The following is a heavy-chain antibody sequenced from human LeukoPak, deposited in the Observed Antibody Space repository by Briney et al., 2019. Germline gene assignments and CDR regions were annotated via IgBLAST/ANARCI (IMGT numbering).Heavy chain of an antibody. D-gene: IGHD3-9*01. CDR2: IYTSGST. V-gene: IGHV4-4*07. CDR3: ARSEQLRYFDRGAFDY. Sequence: SETLSLTSTVSGGSISIYYWSWIRQPAGKGLEWIGRIYTSGSTNYNPSLTSRVTMSVDTSKNQFSLKLSSVTAADTAVYYCARSEQLRYFDRGAFDYWGQGTLVTVYS. J-gene: IGHJ4*02. CDR1: GGSISIYY.